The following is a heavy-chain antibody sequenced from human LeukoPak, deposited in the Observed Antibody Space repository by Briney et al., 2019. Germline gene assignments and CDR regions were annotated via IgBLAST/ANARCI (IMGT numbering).Heavy chain of an antibody. CDR1: GYTFTGYY. CDR3: ARDGGDYDYVWGSYRFDAFDI. D-gene: IGHD3-16*02. Sequence: ASVKVSYKASGYTFTGYYMHWVRQAPGQGLEWMGWINPNSGGTNYAQKFQGRVTMTRDTSISTAYMELSRLRSDDTAVYYCARDGGDYDYVWGSYRFDAFDIWGQGTMVTVSS. CDR2: INPNSGGT. J-gene: IGHJ3*02. V-gene: IGHV1-2*02.